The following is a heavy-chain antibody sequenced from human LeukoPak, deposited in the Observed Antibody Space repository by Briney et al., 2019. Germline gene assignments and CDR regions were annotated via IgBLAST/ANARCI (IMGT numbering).Heavy chain of an antibody. CDR1: GGSISSSSYY. CDR3: ATSEYGSGSYLLETHFDY. D-gene: IGHD3-10*01. CDR2: IYYSGST. V-gene: IGHV4-39*01. Sequence: SETLSLTCTVSGGSISSSSYYWGWVRQPPGKGLEWIGIIYYSGSTYYNPSLKSRVTISVDTSKNQFSLKLSSVTAADTAVYYCATSEYGSGSYLLETHFDYWGQGTLVTVSS. J-gene: IGHJ4*02.